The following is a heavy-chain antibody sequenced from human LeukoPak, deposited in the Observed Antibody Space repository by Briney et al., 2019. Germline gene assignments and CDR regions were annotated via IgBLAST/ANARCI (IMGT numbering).Heavy chain of an antibody. J-gene: IGHJ3*01. CDR2: VTYTGRT. V-gene: IGHV4-59*11. CDR1: GGSLSGHY. CDR3: ARLLDNDISGDPDTFDV. Sequence: LETLSLTCTVSGGSLSGHYWSWIRQPPGKRLEWIGDVTYTGRTKYNPSLQSRVTISIDTSKSQFSLKLTSVTSADTAVYSCARLLDNDISGDPDTFDVWGQGTTVIVSS. D-gene: IGHD3-22*01.